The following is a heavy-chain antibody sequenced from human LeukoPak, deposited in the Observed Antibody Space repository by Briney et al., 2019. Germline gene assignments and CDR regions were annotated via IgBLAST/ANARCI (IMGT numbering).Heavy chain of an antibody. V-gene: IGHV5-51*01. Sequence: GESLKISCKGSGYRFTNYWIGWVRQMPGKGLEWMGIIYPADSDTRYSPSFQGQVTISADKSISTAYLQWSTLKASDTAMYYCASRSGVGDIDAFDICGQGTMVTVSS. D-gene: IGHD1-26*01. CDR1: GYRFTNYW. J-gene: IGHJ3*02. CDR2: IYPADSDT. CDR3: ASRSGVGDIDAFDI.